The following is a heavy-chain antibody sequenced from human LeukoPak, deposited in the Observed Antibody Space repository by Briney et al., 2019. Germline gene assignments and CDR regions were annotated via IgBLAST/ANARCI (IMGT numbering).Heavy chain of an antibody. J-gene: IGHJ6*02. D-gene: IGHD3-10*01. CDR1: GYTFTSYY. Sequence: ASVKVSCKASGYTFTSYYMCWVRQAPGQGLEWMGIINPSGGTTTYAQKFQGRVTMTSDTSTSTVYMELSSLRSEDTAVCYCARDLAGSGSYLSYGMYVWGQGTTVTVSS. CDR3: ARDLAGSGSYLSYGMYV. CDR2: INPSGGTT. V-gene: IGHV1-46*01.